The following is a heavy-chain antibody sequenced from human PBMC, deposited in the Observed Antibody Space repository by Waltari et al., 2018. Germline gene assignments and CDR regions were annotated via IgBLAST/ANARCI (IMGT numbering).Heavy chain of an antibody. D-gene: IGHD3-3*01. CDR1: GYVFTNYG. CDR3: ARLSVTLSGVVVGSMDV. Sequence: QVQLVQSETEVKKPGASVKVSCKTSGYVFTNYGITWVRQAPGQGLEWVEWISAYNGNTKYAQQFQGRVTLTTEASTGTAYMDLRNLRSDDSAVYYCARLSVTLSGVVVGSMDVWGQGTTVTVSS. CDR2: ISAYNGNT. V-gene: IGHV1-18*01. J-gene: IGHJ6*02.